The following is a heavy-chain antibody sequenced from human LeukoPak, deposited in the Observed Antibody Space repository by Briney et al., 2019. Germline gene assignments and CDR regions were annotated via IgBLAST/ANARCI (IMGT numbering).Heavy chain of an antibody. CDR1: GGSISTSNW. D-gene: IGHD6-19*01. J-gene: IGHJ4*02. Sequence: SETLSLTCTVSGGSISTSNWWNWVRQPPGKGLQWIGEIYHSGSTNYNPSLKSRVTISLDKSKNLFSLRLTSVTAADTAVYYCVKAAVAVDYWGQGTLVTVSS. CDR2: IYHSGST. V-gene: IGHV4-4*02. CDR3: VKAAVAVDY.